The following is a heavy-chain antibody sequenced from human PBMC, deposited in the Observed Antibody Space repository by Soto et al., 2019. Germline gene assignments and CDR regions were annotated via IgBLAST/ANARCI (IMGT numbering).Heavy chain of an antibody. Sequence: EVQLVESGGGLVQPGGSLRLSCAGSGFSVSRHDMQWVRQTTGKGLEWVSAISTAGNPHYLDSVKGRFTISRENAKKSLYLQMNSLTPGDTAVYYCAREWEVTGYWYFDLCGRGTLVTVSS. CDR3: AREWEVTGYWYFDL. CDR1: GFSVSRHD. D-gene: IGHD2-21*02. CDR2: ISTAGNP. J-gene: IGHJ2*01. V-gene: IGHV3-13*05.